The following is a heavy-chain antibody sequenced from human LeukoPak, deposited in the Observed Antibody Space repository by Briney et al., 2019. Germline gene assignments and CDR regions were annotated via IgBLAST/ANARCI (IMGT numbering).Heavy chain of an antibody. V-gene: IGHV3-23*01. CDR1: QFTFSSYS. CDR3: AEGSDYGDYWPFDY. CDR2: ISRSGGST. D-gene: IGHD4-17*01. J-gene: IGHJ4*02. Sequence: PGGSLRLSCAASQFTFSSYSLTWVRQAPGKGLEWVSDISRSGGSTDYADSVKGRFTISRDNSKNTLYLQMNSLRAEDTAVYYCAEGSDYGDYWPFDYWGQGTLVTVSS.